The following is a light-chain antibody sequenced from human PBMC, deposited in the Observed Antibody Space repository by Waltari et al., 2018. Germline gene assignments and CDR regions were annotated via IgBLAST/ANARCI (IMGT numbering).Light chain of an antibody. J-gene: IGLJ1*01. V-gene: IGLV2-11*01. CDR2: DVN. Sequence: QSALIQPRAVSRSPGHSVIISCPVTSSDVGAYEYVSWYQQHPGKAPTLIIFDVNNRPSGVPDRFSGSKSGNTASLTISGLQAEDEADYYCCSYAGNYANYVFGTGTKLT. CDR3: CSYAGNYANYV. CDR1: SSDVGAYEY.